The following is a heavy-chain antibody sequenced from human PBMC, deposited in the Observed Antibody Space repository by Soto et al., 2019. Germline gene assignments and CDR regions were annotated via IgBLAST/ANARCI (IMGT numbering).Heavy chain of an antibody. J-gene: IGHJ4*02. CDR3: ASLYYYDSSGYYCDY. CDR1: GGSISSSSYY. D-gene: IGHD3-22*01. Sequence: SETLSLTCTVSGGSISSSSYYWGWIRQPPGKGLEWIGSIYYSGSTYYNPSLKSRVTISVDTSKNQFSLKLSSVTAADTAVYYCASLYYYDSSGYYCDYWGQGTLVTVSS. CDR2: IYYSGST. V-gene: IGHV4-39*01.